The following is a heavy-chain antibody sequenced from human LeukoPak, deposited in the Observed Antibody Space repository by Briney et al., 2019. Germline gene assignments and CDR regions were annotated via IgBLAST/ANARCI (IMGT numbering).Heavy chain of an antibody. Sequence: KPGGSLRLSCAASGFTFSSYSMNWVRQAPGKGLEWVSSITTSSTYIYYADSVKGRFTISRDNAKNSLYLQMNSLRAEDTAVYYCARRSIAVAGPFDYWGQGTLVTVSS. D-gene: IGHD6-19*01. CDR1: GFTFSSYS. CDR2: ITTSSTYI. J-gene: IGHJ4*02. CDR3: ARRSIAVAGPFDY. V-gene: IGHV3-21*01.